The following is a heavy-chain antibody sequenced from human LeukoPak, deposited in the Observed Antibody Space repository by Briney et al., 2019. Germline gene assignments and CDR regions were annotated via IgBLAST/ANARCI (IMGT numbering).Heavy chain of an antibody. CDR2: ISSSSSYI. V-gene: IGHV3-21*01. J-gene: IGHJ3*02. Sequence: GGSLRLSCAASGFTFSSYSMNWVRQAPGKGLEWVSSISSSSSYIYYADSVKGRFTISRDNAKNSLYLQMNSLRAEDTAVYYCARATMVRGPRKAFDIWGQGTMVTVSS. CDR1: GFTFSSYS. CDR3: ARATMVRGPRKAFDI. D-gene: IGHD3-10*01.